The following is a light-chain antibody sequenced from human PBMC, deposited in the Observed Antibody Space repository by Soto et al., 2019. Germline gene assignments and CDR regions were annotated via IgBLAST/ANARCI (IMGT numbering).Light chain of an antibody. J-gene: IGKJ4*01. CDR2: GAS. Sequence: EVVLAQSPGTLSLSTGERATLSCRTSQSVSSSDLAWYQQKPGQAPRLLISGASNRATGTPDRFSGSGSGTDFTLTISSLQPEHFATYYCQQTSSTPQTFGGGTKVDIK. V-gene: IGKV3-20*01. CDR3: QQTSSTPQT. CDR1: QSVSSSD.